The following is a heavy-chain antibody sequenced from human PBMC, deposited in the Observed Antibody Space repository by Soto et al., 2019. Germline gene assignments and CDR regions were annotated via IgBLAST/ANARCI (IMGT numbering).Heavy chain of an antibody. Sequence: GGSLRLSCAASGFTFDDYTMHWVRQAPGKGLEWVSLISWDGGSTYYADSVKGRFTISRDNSKNSLYLQMNSLRTEDTALYYCAKDINYYGSGSYFISDYWGQGTLVTVSS. CDR1: GFTFDDYT. V-gene: IGHV3-43*01. J-gene: IGHJ4*02. CDR3: AKDINYYGSGSYFISDY. CDR2: ISWDGGST. D-gene: IGHD3-10*01.